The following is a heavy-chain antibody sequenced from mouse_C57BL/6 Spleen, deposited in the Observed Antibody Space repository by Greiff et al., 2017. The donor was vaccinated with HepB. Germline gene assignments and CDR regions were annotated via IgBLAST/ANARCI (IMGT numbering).Heavy chain of an antibody. Sequence: VQLQQPGAELVKPGASVKMSCKASGYTFTSYWITWVKQRPGQGLEWIGDIYPGSGSTNYNEKFKSKATLTVETSSSTAYMQLSSLTSEDSAVYYCAREGQLRLPYAMDYWGQGTSVTVSS. CDR1: GYTFTSYW. CDR3: AREGQLRLPYAMDY. V-gene: IGHV1-55*01. CDR2: IYPGSGST. D-gene: IGHD3-2*02. J-gene: IGHJ4*01.